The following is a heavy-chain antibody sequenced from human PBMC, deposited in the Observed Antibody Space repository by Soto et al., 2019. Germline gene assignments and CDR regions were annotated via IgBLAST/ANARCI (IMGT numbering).Heavy chain of an antibody. V-gene: IGHV4-61*01. Sequence: SETLSLTCTVSGGSVSSGNYYWSWIRQPPGKGLEWIGYFYYTGSTNYNPSLKSRVTISVDASKNQFSLRLSSLTAADTAVFYCARSMHYSDGSNYSPFDYWGQGTLVTVSS. CDR1: GGSVSSGNYY. D-gene: IGHD3-22*01. J-gene: IGHJ4*02. CDR2: FYYTGST. CDR3: ARSMHYSDGSNYSPFDY.